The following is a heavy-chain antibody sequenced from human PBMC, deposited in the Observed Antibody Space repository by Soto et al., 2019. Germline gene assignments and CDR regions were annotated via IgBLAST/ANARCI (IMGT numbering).Heavy chain of an antibody. D-gene: IGHD1-26*01. Sequence: QVHLVQSGPEVKRPGASVQVSCKTSGYTFTDFYLHWVRQAPGQGLEWMGWVNCKSGGTNYAQKFQGRISMTRDTSLNTAYMDLNSLSSDDTVVYYCAREPRPTGYSGKWFDFDYWGLGTLVTVSS. CDR3: AREPRPTGYSGKWFDFDY. CDR1: GYTFTDFY. J-gene: IGHJ4*02. V-gene: IGHV1-2*02. CDR2: VNCKSGGT.